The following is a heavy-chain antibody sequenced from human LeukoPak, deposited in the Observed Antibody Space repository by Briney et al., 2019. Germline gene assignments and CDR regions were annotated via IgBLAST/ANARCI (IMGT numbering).Heavy chain of an antibody. CDR1: GFTFSSYA. CDR3: AKVWVVTPAAFDI. J-gene: IGHJ3*02. D-gene: IGHD4-23*01. Sequence: GGSLRLSCAASGFTFSSYAMSWVRQAPGKGLEWVSAISGSGGSTYYADPVKGRFTISRDNSKNTLYLQMNSLRAEDTAVYYCAKVWVVTPAAFDIWGQGTMVTVSS. CDR2: ISGSGGST. V-gene: IGHV3-23*01.